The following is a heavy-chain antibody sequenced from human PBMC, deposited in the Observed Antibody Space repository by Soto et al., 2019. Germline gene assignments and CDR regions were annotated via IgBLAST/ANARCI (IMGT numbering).Heavy chain of an antibody. CDR1: GGTFSSYA. CDR3: ARDFRLKDIVVVPAAIGAFDI. Sequence: QVQLVQSGAEVKKPGSSVKVSCKASGGTFSSYAISWVRQAPGQGLEWMGGIIPIFGTANYAQKFQGRVTITADESTSTAYMELSSLRSEDTAVYYCARDFRLKDIVVVPAAIGAFDIWCQGTMVTVSS. D-gene: IGHD2-2*02. J-gene: IGHJ3*02. CDR2: IIPIFGTA. V-gene: IGHV1-69*01.